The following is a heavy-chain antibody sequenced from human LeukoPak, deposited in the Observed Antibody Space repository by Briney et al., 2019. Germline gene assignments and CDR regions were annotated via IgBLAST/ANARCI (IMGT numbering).Heavy chain of an antibody. J-gene: IGHJ4*02. V-gene: IGHV4-38-2*02. CDR2: IYHSGST. CDR3: AKDDYYYGSGSQPHY. CDR1: GYSISSGYY. Sequence: PSETLSLTCTVSGYSISSGYYWGWIRQPPGKGREWIGSIYHSGSTYYNPSLKSRDTISVDTTKNQFSLKLSSMTAANTAVYYCAKDDYYYGSGSQPHYWGQGTLVTVSS. D-gene: IGHD3-10*01.